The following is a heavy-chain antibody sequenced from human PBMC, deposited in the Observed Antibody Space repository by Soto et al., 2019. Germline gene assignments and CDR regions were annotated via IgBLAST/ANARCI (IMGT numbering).Heavy chain of an antibody. CDR1: GYTFTGYY. Sequence: ASVKVSCKASGYTFTGYYMHWVRQAPGQGLEWMGWINPNSGGTNYAQKFQGRVTMTRDTSISTAYMELSRLRSDDTAVYYCARDTIPVRTTSYYYGLDVWGQGTTVTVSS. CDR3: ARDTIPVRTTSYYYGLDV. D-gene: IGHD6-19*01. CDR2: INPNSGGT. V-gene: IGHV1-2*02. J-gene: IGHJ6*02.